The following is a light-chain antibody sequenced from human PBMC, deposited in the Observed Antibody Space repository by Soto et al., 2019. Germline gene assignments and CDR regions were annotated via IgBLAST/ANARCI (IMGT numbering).Light chain of an antibody. CDR2: DAS. V-gene: IGKV3-11*01. CDR1: QSVSGY. J-gene: IGKJ4*01. CDR3: QQRSNWPYLT. Sequence: EIVLTQSPDTLSLSPGERATLSCRASQSVSGYLGWYQQKPGQAPRLLIYDASNRAYGVPARFRGSGSGTNFTLTNASLEPDDFAGYYCQQRSNWPYLTFGGGTRV.